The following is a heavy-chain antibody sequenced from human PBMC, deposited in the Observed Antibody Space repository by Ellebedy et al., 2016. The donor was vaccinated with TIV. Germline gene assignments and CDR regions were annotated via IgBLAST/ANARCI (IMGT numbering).Heavy chain of an antibody. D-gene: IGHD6-13*01. CDR1: GDTFSSYA. J-gene: IGHJ4*02. CDR3: ARSYGIAAAVDY. CDR2: IITIFGTA. V-gene: IGHV1-69*13. Sequence: AASVKVSCKASGDTFSSYAISWVRQAPGQGLEWMGGIITIFGTANYAQKFQGRVTITADESTSTADMELSSLRSEDTAVYYCARSYGIAAAVDYWGQGTLVTVSS.